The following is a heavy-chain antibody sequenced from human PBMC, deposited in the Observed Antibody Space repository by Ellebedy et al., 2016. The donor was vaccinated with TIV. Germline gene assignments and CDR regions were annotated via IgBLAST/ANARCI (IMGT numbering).Heavy chain of an antibody. Sequence: SETLSLTCTVSGDSVSSDYWNWIRQPPGKGLEWIGFISHSGATSYNPSLNSRVTMSLDASRNHFSLKLTSVTAADTAVYYCARRGGDNWFDPWGQGTLVTVSS. CDR1: GDSVSSDY. D-gene: IGHD3-16*01. V-gene: IGHV4-59*08. CDR3: ARRGGDNWFDP. CDR2: ISHSGAT. J-gene: IGHJ5*02.